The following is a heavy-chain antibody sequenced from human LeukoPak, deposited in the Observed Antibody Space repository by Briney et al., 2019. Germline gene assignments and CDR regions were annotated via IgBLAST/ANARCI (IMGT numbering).Heavy chain of an antibody. CDR3: ARWDHGTAYFDS. D-gene: IGHD1-26*01. CDR2: TCYRSKWYN. V-gene: IGHV6-1*01. J-gene: IGHJ4*02. CDR1: GDSVSSNSGA. Sequence: SQTLSLTCAISGDSVSSNSGAWNWIRQSPSRGLEWLGRTCYRSKWYNNYAVSVKSRITINPDTSRNQFSLQLKSVTPEDTAVYYCARWDHGTAYFDSWGQGTLVTVSS.